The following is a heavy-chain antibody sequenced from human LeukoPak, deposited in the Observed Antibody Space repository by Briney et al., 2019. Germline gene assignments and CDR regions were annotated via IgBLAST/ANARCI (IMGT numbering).Heavy chain of an antibody. J-gene: IGHJ3*02. D-gene: IGHD3-22*01. Sequence: ASVKVSCKASGCTFTTYNINWVRQAPGQGLEWMGWISGYNGNTNYAQKLQGRVTMTTDTSTSTAYMELRSLKSDDTAVYYCASLKNYYDSSGYLVTDAFDIWGQGTMVTVSS. CDR2: ISGYNGNT. CDR3: ASLKNYYDSSGYLVTDAFDI. V-gene: IGHV1-18*01. CDR1: GCTFTTYN.